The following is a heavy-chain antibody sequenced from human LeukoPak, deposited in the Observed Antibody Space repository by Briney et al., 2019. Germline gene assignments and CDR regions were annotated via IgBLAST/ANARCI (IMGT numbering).Heavy chain of an antibody. D-gene: IGHD5-12*01. Sequence: SETLSLTCAVYGGSFSDYHWSWIRQPPGKGLGGIGEFNLGGSTYYNPSLKGRVTISVDTSKNQFSLRLSSVTAADTAVYYCARRFWEVATIPYYYYYMDVWGKGTTVTVSS. J-gene: IGHJ6*03. V-gene: IGHV4-34*01. CDR3: ARRFWEVATIPYYYYYMDV. CDR1: GGSFSDYH. CDR2: FNLGGST.